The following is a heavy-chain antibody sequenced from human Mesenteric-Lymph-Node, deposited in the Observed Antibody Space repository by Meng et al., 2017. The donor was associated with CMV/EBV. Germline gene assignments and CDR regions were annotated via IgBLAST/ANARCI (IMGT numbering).Heavy chain of an antibody. J-gene: IGHJ4*02. CDR1: GGSISSYY. CDR3: ARRLGIAAPFDY. CDR2: IYYSGST. Sequence: SETLSLTCTVSGGSISSYYWSWIRQPPGKGLEWIGYIYYSGSTNYNPSLKSRVTISLDTSKNQFSLNLSSVTAADTAVYYCARRLGIAAPFDYWGRGTLVTVSS. V-gene: IGHV4-59*01. D-gene: IGHD6-13*01.